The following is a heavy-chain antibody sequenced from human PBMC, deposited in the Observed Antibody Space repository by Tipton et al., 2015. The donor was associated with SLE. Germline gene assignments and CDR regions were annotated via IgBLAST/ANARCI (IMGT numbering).Heavy chain of an antibody. CDR2: IYYSGST. CDR1: GGSISSGSYY. V-gene: IGHV4-61*10. Sequence: TLSLTCTVSGGSISSGSYYWSWIRQPAGKGLEWIGYIYYSGSTNYNPSLKSRVTISVDTSKNQFSLKLSSVTAADTAVYYCATQGQYGSGSYPFDYWGQGTLVTVSS. D-gene: IGHD3-10*01. J-gene: IGHJ4*02. CDR3: ATQGQYGSGSYPFDY.